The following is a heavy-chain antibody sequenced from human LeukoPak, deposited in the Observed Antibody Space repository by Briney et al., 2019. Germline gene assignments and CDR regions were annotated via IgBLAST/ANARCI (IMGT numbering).Heavy chain of an antibody. V-gene: IGHV1-69*04. CDR2: IIPILGIA. CDR3: VKDTAMASNTFDY. D-gene: IGHD5-18*01. Sequence: SVKVSCKASGGTFSSYAISWVRQAPGQGLEWMGRIIPILGIANYAQKFQGRVAITADKSTSTAYMELSSLSSEDTAVYYCVKDTAMASNTFDYWGQGTLVTVSS. J-gene: IGHJ4*02. CDR1: GGTFSSYA.